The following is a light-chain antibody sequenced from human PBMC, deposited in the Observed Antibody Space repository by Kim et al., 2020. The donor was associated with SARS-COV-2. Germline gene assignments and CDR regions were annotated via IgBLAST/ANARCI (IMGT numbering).Light chain of an antibody. CDR1: QSVTSTF. Sequence: EILLTQSPGIVSLSPGERATLSCRASQSVTSTFLTWYQQKPGQPPRLLIYGASSRATGVPDRFSGSGSGTDFTLTISRLEPEDFAVYYCQQYDSRGFTFGPGTKVDIK. V-gene: IGKV3-20*01. J-gene: IGKJ3*01. CDR3: QQYDSRGFT. CDR2: GAS.